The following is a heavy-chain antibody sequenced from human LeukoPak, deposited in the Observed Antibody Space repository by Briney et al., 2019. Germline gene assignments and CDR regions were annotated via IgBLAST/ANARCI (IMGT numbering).Heavy chain of an antibody. D-gene: IGHD3-22*01. CDR3: ARNYYDSSGPDAPNDY. CDR1: GYTFTSYG. Sequence: GESLKISCKGSGYTFTSYGISWVRQAPGQGLEWMGWISAYNGNTNYAQKLQGRVTMTTDTSTSTAYMELRSLRSDDTAVYYCARNYYDSSGPDAPNDYWGQGTLVTVSS. CDR2: ISAYNGNT. V-gene: IGHV1-18*01. J-gene: IGHJ4*02.